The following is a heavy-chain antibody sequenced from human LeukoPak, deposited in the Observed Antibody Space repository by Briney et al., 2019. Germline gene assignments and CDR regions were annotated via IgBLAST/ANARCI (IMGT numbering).Heavy chain of an antibody. V-gene: IGHV3-23*01. Sequence: GGSLRLSCAASGFTFTSYAMSWVRQVPGKGLEWVSTVSGRGTNTYYADSVQGRFTISRDNSKNTLYLQINSLKAEDTAVYYCAKGIAVVPAVADYWGQGTLVTVSS. CDR3: AKGIAVVPAVADY. D-gene: IGHD2-2*01. J-gene: IGHJ4*02. CDR1: GFTFTSYA. CDR2: VSGRGTNT.